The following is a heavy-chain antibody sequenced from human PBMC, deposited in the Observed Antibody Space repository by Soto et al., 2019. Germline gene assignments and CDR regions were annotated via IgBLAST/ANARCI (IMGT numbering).Heavy chain of an antibody. CDR2: IYYSGST. J-gene: IGHJ6*02. V-gene: IGHV4-31*03. Sequence: SETLSLTCTVSGGSISSGGYYWSWIRQHPGKGLEWIGYIYYSGSTYYNPSLKSRVTISVDTSKNQFSLKLSSVTAADTAVYYCARDSPNPGGGDYYYYYGMDVWGQGTTVTVSS. CDR3: ARDSPNPGGGDYYYYYGMDV. D-gene: IGHD3-16*01. CDR1: GGSISSGGYY.